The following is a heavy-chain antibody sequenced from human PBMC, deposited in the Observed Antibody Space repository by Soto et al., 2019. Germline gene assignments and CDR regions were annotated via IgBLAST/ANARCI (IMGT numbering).Heavy chain of an antibody. CDR3: AKGGDDCSGGTCYYYYYGMDV. Sequence: EVQLLESGGGLVQPGGSLRLSCAASGFTFSSFAVNWVRQSPGKGLEWVSGISGSGGNTYYADSVKGRFTISRDNSKNTLSLQMNSLRAEDTGVYYCAKGGDDCSGGTCYYYYYGMDVWGQGTTVTVSS. CDR1: GFTFSSFA. CDR2: ISGSGGNT. J-gene: IGHJ6*02. V-gene: IGHV3-23*01. D-gene: IGHD2-15*01.